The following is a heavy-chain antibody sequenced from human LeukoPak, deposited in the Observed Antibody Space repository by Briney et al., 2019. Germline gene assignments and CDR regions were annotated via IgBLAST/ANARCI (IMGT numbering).Heavy chain of an antibody. J-gene: IGHJ6*04. V-gene: IGHV1-69*13. Sequence: ASVKVSCKASGGTFSSYAISWVRQAPGQGLEWMGGIIPIFATANYAQKFQGRVTITADESTSTAYMELSSLRSEDTAVYYCARDTGDIVATLHYYYYGMDVWGKGATVTVSS. CDR2: IIPIFATA. D-gene: IGHD5-12*01. CDR1: GGTFSSYA. CDR3: ARDTGDIVATLHYYYYGMDV.